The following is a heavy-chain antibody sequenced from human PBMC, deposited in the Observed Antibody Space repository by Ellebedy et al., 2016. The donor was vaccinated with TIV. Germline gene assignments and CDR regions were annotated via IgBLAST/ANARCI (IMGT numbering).Heavy chain of an antibody. Sequence: GGSLRLSCAASGFTFRNFAMTWVRQAPGKGLEWVSSISSSGVSTDYADSVRGRVTISRDNSKNTLYLQMNSLRADDSAVYYCAKLDNSGYYYGRFGYWGQGTLVTVSS. D-gene: IGHD3-22*01. J-gene: IGHJ4*02. V-gene: IGHV3-23*01. CDR2: ISSSGVST. CDR1: GFTFRNFA. CDR3: AKLDNSGYYYGRFGY.